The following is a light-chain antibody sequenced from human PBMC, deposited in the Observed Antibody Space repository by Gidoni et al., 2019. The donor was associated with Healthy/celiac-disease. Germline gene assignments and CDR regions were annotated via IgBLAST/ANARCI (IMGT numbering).Light chain of an antibody. CDR2: EVS. CDR1: SSDVGGYNY. Sequence: QSALTQPPSASGSPGQSVTISCTGTSSDVGGYNYVSWYQQHPGKAPKLMIYEVSKRPSGVPDRFSGSKSGNTASLTVSGLQAEDEADYYCSSYGVFGTGIEVTVL. J-gene: IGLJ1*01. CDR3: SSYGV. V-gene: IGLV2-8*01.